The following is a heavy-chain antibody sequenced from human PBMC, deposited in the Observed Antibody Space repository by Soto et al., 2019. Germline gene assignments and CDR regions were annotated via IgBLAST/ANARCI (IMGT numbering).Heavy chain of an antibody. CDR1: GGSMSRSYW. J-gene: IGHJ4*02. V-gene: IGHV4-4*02. CDR3: ARLGSGWYAPLDY. CDR2: INESGEY. D-gene: IGHD6-19*01. Sequence: QVQLQESGPGLVKPSGSLSLTCAVSGGSMSRSYWWTWLRQSPGKGLAWLVEINESGEYNNAPSFSSRVTKSVDKSKNHFSVMRTSVTAADTAIYYCARLGSGWYAPLDYWGQGTQVTVSS.